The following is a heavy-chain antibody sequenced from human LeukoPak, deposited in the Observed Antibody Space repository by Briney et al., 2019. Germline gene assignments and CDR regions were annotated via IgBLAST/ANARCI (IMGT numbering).Heavy chain of an antibody. J-gene: IGHJ5*02. D-gene: IGHD2-2*02. V-gene: IGHV4-39*01. CDR2: INYSGST. CDR1: LGSISSSTYY. CDR3: TSIVVVPAAITDWFDP. Sequence: PLETLSHTLTVSLGSISSSTYYGGWIRQPPREGLEWIGYINYSGSTKYHPSRKSRVTISIDTSKKQFSLKLSSVAAADTAVYYCTSIVVVPAAITDWFDPGGEGTLVTVSS.